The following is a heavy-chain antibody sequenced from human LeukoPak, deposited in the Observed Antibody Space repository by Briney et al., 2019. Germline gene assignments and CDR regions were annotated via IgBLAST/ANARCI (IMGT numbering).Heavy chain of an antibody. Sequence: ASVKVSCKASGYTFTDYYMHWVRQAPGQGLEWMGWINPSSGGTNYAQKFQGRVTMTRDTSTSTVYMELSSLRSEDTAVYYCARGFYYDSSDYYPYYFDYWGQGTLVTVSS. V-gene: IGHV1-2*02. CDR2: INPSSGGT. CDR3: ARGFYYDSSDYYPYYFDY. D-gene: IGHD3-22*01. J-gene: IGHJ4*02. CDR1: GYTFTDYY.